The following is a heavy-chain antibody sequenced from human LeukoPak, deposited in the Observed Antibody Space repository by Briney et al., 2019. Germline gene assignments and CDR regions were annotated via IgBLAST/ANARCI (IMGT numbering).Heavy chain of an antibody. J-gene: IGHJ4*02. CDR1: GGSISSSSW. Sequence: PSETLSLTCAVSGGSISSSSWWSWVRQPPGKELEWNGEIYHSGSTNYNPSLNSRVTISADQSKYQFSLKLNSVTAADTAVYYCARARIDWLLVFDYWGQGTLVTVSS. CDR2: IYHSGST. D-gene: IGHD3-9*01. V-gene: IGHV4-4*02. CDR3: ARARIDWLLVFDY.